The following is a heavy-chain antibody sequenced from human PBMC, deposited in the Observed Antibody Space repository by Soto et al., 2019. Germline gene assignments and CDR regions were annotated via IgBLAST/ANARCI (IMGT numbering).Heavy chain of an antibody. V-gene: IGHV1-46*03. J-gene: IGHJ3*02. CDR1: GYTFTSYY. D-gene: IGHD6-13*01. Sequence: ASVKVSCKASGYTFTSYYMHWVRQAPGQGLEWMGIINPSGGSTSYAQKFQGRVTMTRDTSTSTVYMELSSLRSEDTAVYSCASSSPGSRTLMDIWGQGTMVTVSS. CDR3: ASSSPGSRTLMDI. CDR2: INPSGGST.